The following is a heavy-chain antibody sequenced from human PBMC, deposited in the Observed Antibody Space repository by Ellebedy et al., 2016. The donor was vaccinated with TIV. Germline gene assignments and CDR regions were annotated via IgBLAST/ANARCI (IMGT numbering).Heavy chain of an antibody. J-gene: IGHJ4*02. CDR1: GGSISSYY. D-gene: IGHD1-26*01. CDR3: ARVIPVGGAPLDG. V-gene: IGHV4-4*07. CDR2: IYTSGST. Sequence: SETLSLXCTVSGGSISSYYWSWIRQPAGKGLEWIGRIYTSGSTNYNPSLKSRVTISVDKSKNQFSLKLSSVTAADTAVYYCARVIPVGGAPLDGWGQGTLVTVSS.